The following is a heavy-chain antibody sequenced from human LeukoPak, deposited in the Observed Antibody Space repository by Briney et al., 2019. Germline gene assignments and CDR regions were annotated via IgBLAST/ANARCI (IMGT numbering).Heavy chain of an antibody. J-gene: IGHJ4*02. V-gene: IGHV3-15*01. CDR2: IKSKTDGGTT. D-gene: IGHD6-13*01. CDR1: GFTFSNAW. CDR3: TTTWAAAVSLDY. Sequence: PGGSLRLSCAASGFTFSNAWMSWVRQAPGKGLEWVGRIKSKTDGGTTDYAAPVKGRFTISRDDSKNTLYLQMNSLKTEDTAVYYCTTTWAAAVSLDYWGQGTLVTVSS.